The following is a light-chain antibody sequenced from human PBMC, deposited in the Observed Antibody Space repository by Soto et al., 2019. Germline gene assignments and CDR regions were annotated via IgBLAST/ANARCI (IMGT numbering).Light chain of an antibody. J-gene: IGLJ1*01. V-gene: IGLV2-18*02. CDR3: SSYTSSSTSLYV. CDR2: EVS. CDR1: SSDVGSYNR. Sequence: QSVLTQPPSVSGSPGQSVTISCTGTSSDVGSYNRVSWYQQPPGTAPKLMIYEVSNRPSGVPDRFSGSKSGNTASLTISGLQAEDEADYYCSSYTSSSTSLYVFGPGTKVTVL.